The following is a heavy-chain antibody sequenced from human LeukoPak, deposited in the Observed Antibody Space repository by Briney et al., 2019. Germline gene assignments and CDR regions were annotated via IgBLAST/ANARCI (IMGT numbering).Heavy chain of an antibody. J-gene: IGHJ6*02. V-gene: IGHV1-18*01. D-gene: IGHD1-26*01. Sequence: SVYVSCMVSGYNSNNYGVSWVRHAPGQVLEWMGWISAKTGNTNHAQKVQGRVTMTTDTSTTTAYMELRSLGSDDTAVYYCARGSYPYSHGMDVWGQGTTVTVSS. CDR1: GYNSNNYG. CDR3: ARGSYPYSHGMDV. CDR2: ISAKTGNT.